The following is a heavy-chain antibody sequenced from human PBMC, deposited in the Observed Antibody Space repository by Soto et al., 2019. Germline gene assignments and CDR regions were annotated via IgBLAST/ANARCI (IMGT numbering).Heavy chain of an antibody. CDR2: INSDGSNT. J-gene: IGHJ4*02. CDR1: GFSINTYW. CDR3: ARPWGETTGVAY. V-gene: IGHV3-74*01. D-gene: IGHD4-17*01. Sequence: EVQLVESGGGLVQPGGSLRLSCAASGFSINTYWMHWVRQAPGKGLVWVSVINSDGSNTAYADSVKGRFTISRDNAKNMLYMQMSSLGPEDRAVYYCARPWGETTGVAYWGQGTLVTVSS.